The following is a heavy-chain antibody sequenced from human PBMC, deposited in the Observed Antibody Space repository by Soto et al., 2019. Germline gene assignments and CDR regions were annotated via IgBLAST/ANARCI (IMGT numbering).Heavy chain of an antibody. CDR3: ARHGTCGGDCYPSMYYFDY. J-gene: IGHJ4*02. V-gene: IGHV4-39*01. Sequence: SETLSLTCTVSGGSISSSSYYWGWIRQPPGKGLEWIGSIYYSGSTYYNPSLKSRVTISVDTSKNQFSLKLSSVTAADTAVYYCARHGTCGGDCYPSMYYFDYWGQGTLVTVSS. CDR1: GGSISSSSYY. CDR2: IYYSGST. D-gene: IGHD2-21*02.